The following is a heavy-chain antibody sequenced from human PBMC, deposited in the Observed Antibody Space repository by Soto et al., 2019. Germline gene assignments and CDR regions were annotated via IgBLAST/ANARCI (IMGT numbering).Heavy chain of an antibody. CDR3: ARLRYSDY. D-gene: IGHD2-15*01. CDR1: GGSISSSSYY. Sequence: SETLSLTCTVSGGSISSSSYYWGWIRQPPGKGLEWIGSIYYSGSTYYNPSLKSRVTISVDTSKNQFSLKLSSVTAADTAVYYCARLRYSDYWGQGTLVTVSS. J-gene: IGHJ4*02. CDR2: IYYSGST. V-gene: IGHV4-39*01.